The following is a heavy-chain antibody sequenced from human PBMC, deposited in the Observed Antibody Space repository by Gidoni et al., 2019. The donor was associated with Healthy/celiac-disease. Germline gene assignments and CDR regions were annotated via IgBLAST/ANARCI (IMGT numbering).Heavy chain of an antibody. CDR1: GFTFSSYA. Sequence: QVPLVASGGGVVQPGRSLSLSCAASGFTFSSYAMHWVRQAPGKGLEWVAVISYDGSNKYYADSVKGRFTISRDNSKNTLYLQMNSLRAEDTAVYYCARDRDDYGDYKGYFQHWGQGTLVTVSS. CDR3: ARDRDDYGDYKGYFQH. CDR2: ISYDGSNK. V-gene: IGHV3-30-3*01. D-gene: IGHD4-17*01. J-gene: IGHJ1*01.